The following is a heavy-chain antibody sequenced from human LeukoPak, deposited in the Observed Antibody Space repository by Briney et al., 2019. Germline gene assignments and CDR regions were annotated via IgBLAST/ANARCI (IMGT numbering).Heavy chain of an antibody. J-gene: IGHJ4*02. CDR3: ARGDSSRHFDY. V-gene: IGHV4-59*08. CDR1: GGSISSYY. Sequence: SETLSLTCTVSGGSISSYYWSWIRRPPGKGLEWIGYIYYSGSTNYNPSLKSRVTISVDTSKNQFSLKLSSVTAADTAVYYCARGDSSRHFDYWGQGTLVTVSS. CDR2: IYYSGST. D-gene: IGHD6-13*01.